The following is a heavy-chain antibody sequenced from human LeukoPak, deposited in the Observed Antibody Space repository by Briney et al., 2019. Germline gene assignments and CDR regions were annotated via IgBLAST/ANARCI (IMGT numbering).Heavy chain of an antibody. CDR3: ARGFGWGSALYWYFDL. CDR2: IYYSGST. V-gene: IGHV4-59*01. J-gene: IGHJ2*01. Sequence: SETLSLTCTVSGGSISSYYWSWIRQPPGKGLEWIGHIYYSGSTNYNPSLKSRVTISVDTSKNQFSLKLSSVTAADTAVYYCARGFGWGSALYWYFDLWGRGTLVTVSS. CDR1: GGSISSYY. D-gene: IGHD7-27*01.